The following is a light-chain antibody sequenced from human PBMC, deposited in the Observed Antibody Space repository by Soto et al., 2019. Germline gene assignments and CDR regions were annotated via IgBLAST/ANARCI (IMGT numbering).Light chain of an antibody. V-gene: IGKV3-20*01. Sequence: PGERATLSCRASQSVSSSYLAWYQQKPGQAPRLLIYGASSRATGIPDRFSGSGSGTDFTLTISRLEPEDFAVYYCQQYGSSPPFTVGPGTKVDIK. J-gene: IGKJ3*01. CDR2: GAS. CDR3: QQYGSSPPFT. CDR1: QSVSSSY.